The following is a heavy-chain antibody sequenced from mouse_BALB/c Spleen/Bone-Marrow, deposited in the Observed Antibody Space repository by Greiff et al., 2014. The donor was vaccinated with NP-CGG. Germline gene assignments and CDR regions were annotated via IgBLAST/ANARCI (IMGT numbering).Heavy chain of an antibody. D-gene: IGHD3-3*01. J-gene: IGHJ2*01. CDR1: GDSITSGY. CDR3: ATYEGGTSDY. V-gene: IGHV3-8*02. Sequence: EVKLMESGPSLVKPSQTLSLTCSVTGDSITSGYWNWIRKFPGNKLEFMGYISYSGSTYYNPSLKSRISITRDTSKTQYYRQLNSVTTEDAATNYCATYEGGTSDYWGQGTTLTVSS. CDR2: ISYSGST.